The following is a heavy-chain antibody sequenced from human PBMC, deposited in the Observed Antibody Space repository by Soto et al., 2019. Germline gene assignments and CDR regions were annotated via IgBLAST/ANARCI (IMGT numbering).Heavy chain of an antibody. V-gene: IGHV4-59*01. CDR1: DDSISTYY. CDR3: ARGFVPNYHYCGLDV. J-gene: IGHJ6*02. Sequence: SETLSLTCTVSDDSISTYYWNWIRQPPGKGLEWIGHIHHNGNTNSCPSLKSRVSMSIDTSKNQVSLKLTAVTAADTAVYYCARGFVPNYHYCGLDVWGQGTTVTVSS. CDR2: IHHNGNT. D-gene: IGHD2-21*01.